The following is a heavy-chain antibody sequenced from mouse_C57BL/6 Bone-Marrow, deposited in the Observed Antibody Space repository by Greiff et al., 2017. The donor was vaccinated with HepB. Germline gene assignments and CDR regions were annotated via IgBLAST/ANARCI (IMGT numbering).Heavy chain of an antibody. J-gene: IGHJ1*03. D-gene: IGHD1-1*01. Sequence: VHVKQSGAELVRPGASVKLSCTASGFTIKDDYMHWVKQRPEQGLEWIGWIDPENGDTEYASKFQGKATITADTSSNTAYLQLSSLTSEDTAVYSCTTYRYWGTGTTVTVTS. V-gene: IGHV14-4*01. CDR2: IDPENGDT. CDR3: TTYRY. CDR1: GFTIKDDY.